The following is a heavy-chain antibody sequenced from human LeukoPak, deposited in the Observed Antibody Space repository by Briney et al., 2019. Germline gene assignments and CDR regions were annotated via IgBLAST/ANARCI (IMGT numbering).Heavy chain of an antibody. CDR3: ARGGSTDEAPYYYCYMDV. D-gene: IGHD3-16*01. CDR1: GYTFTDYG. J-gene: IGHJ6*03. Sequence: ASVKVSCKASGYTFTDYGMSWVRQAPGQGLEWMGWTSSYNGNKNYAQTFQGRVTMTIDRSASTAYMELRSLRSDDTAVYYCARGGSTDEAPYYYCYMDVWGKGTTVTVSS. CDR2: TSSYNGNK. V-gene: IGHV1-18*01.